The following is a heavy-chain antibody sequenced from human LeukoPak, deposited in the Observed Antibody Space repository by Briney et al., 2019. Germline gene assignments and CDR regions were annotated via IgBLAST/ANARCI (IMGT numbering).Heavy chain of an antibody. CDR3: ARVPLHDAFDI. V-gene: IGHV4-34*01. CDR1: GGSFSGYY. CDR2: INHSGST. J-gene: IGHJ3*02. Sequence: SETLSLTCAVYGGSFSGYYWSWIRQPPGKGLEWIGEINHSGSTNYNPSLKSRVTISVDTSKNQFSLKLNSVTAADTAVYYCARVPLHDAFDIWGQGTMVTVSS.